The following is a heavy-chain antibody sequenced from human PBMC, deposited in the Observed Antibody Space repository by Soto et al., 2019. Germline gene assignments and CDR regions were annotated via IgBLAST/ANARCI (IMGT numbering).Heavy chain of an antibody. J-gene: IGHJ4*02. CDR2: IYSDGGT. CDR3: ATRMTTAPY. D-gene: IGHD4-17*01. CDR1: GFTVSNNY. Sequence: EVQLVQSGGGLVQPGGSLRLSGAASGFTVSNNYLRWVRQAPGKGLQWVSLIYSDGGTDYAESVKGRFTISRDNSKNTLYLQMNSLKAEDTAIYYCATRMTTAPYWGQGTLVTVSS. V-gene: IGHV3-66*01.